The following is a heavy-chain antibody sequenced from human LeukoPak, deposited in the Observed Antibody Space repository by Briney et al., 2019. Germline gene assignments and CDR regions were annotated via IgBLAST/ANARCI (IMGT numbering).Heavy chain of an antibody. CDR2: IIPIFGTA. CDR1: GGTFSSYA. J-gene: IGHJ5*02. CDR3: ARHNPLWVTRNWFDP. Sequence: ASVKVSCKASGGTFSSYAISWVRQAPGQGLEWMGGIIPIFGTANYAQKFQGRVTITADKSTSTAYMELSSLRSEDTAVYYCARHNPLWVTRNWFDPWGQGTLVTVSS. D-gene: IGHD4-23*01. V-gene: IGHV1-69*06.